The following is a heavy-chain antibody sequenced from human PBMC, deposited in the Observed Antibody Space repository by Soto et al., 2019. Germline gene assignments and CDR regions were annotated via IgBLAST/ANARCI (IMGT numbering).Heavy chain of an antibody. CDR2: ISGSGGST. CDR3: ARSIVVVTALEY. D-gene: IGHD2-21*02. CDR1: GFTFGDYA. Sequence: PGGSLRLPCTASGFTFGDYAMRWFRQAPGKGLEWVSAISGSGGSTYYADSVKGRFTISRDNSKNTLYLQMNSLRAEDTAVYYCARSIVVVTALEYWGQGTLVTVTS. V-gene: IGHV3-23*01. J-gene: IGHJ4*02.